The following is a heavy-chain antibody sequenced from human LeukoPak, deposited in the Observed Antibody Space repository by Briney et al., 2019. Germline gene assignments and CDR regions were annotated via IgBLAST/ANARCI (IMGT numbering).Heavy chain of an antibody. Sequence: GESLQISCQGSGYSFTSYWIGWVRQMPGKGLEWMGIIYPGDSDTRYSPSFQGQVTISADKSISTAYLQWSSLKASDTAMYYCARRGYSYADWFDPWGQGTLVTVSS. CDR1: GYSFTSYW. J-gene: IGHJ5*02. D-gene: IGHD5-18*01. V-gene: IGHV5-51*01. CDR2: IYPGDSDT. CDR3: ARRGYSYADWFDP.